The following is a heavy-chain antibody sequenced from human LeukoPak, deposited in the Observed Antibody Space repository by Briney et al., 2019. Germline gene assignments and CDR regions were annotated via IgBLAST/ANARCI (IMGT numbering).Heavy chain of an antibody. Sequence: GGSPRLSCAASGFTLSSYWMHWVRQAPGKGLVWVSRIKSDGRTNYADSVKGRFTISRDNAKNTVSLQMNSLRAEDTGVYYCARAPSEIGGYYPEYFRHWGQGTLVIVPS. D-gene: IGHD3-22*01. CDR2: IKSDGRT. V-gene: IGHV3-74*01. CDR3: ARAPSEIGGYYPEYFRH. J-gene: IGHJ1*01. CDR1: GFTLSSYW.